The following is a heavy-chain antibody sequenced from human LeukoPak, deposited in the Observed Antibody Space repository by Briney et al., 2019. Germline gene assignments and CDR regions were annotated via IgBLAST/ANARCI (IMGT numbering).Heavy chain of an antibody. CDR1: GGSISSYY. CDR3: ARDPRVGYSGYRPNDAFDI. J-gene: IGHJ3*02. Sequence: SETLSLTCTVSGGSISSYYWGWIRQPPGKGLEWIGSIYHSGSTYYNPSLKSRVTISVDTSKNQFSLKLSSVTAADTAVYYCARDPRVGYSGYRPNDAFDIWGQGTMVTVSS. V-gene: IGHV4-38-2*02. CDR2: IYHSGST. D-gene: IGHD5-12*01.